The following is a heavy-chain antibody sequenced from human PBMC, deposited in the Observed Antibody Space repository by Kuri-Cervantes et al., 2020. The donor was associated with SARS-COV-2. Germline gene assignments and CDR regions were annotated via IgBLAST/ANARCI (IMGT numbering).Heavy chain of an antibody. V-gene: IGHV3-53*01. Sequence: GGSLRLSCAASEFSISDNYMSWVRKAPGKGLEWVSTIDSGGNTNYTDSVKGRFTVSRDNSKNTLHRRMTGLRAEDSAMYYCARVLSWYPDYWGQGTLVTVSS. CDR2: IDSGGNT. CDR1: EFSISDNY. J-gene: IGHJ4*02. D-gene: IGHD2-15*01. CDR3: ARVLSWYPDY.